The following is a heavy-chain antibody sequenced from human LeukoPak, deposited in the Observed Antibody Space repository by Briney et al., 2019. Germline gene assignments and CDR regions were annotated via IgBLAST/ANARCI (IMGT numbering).Heavy chain of an antibody. V-gene: IGHV4-59*01. CDR3: AAGDTPYYFDY. D-gene: IGHD7-27*01. CDR2: IYYSGST. CDR1: GGSISSDY. Sequence: SETLSLTCTVSGGSISSDYWSWIRQPPGKGLEWIGYIYYSGSTNYNPSLKSRVTISVDTSKNQFSLKLSSVTAADTAVYYCAAGDTPYYFDYWGQGTLVTVSS. J-gene: IGHJ4*02.